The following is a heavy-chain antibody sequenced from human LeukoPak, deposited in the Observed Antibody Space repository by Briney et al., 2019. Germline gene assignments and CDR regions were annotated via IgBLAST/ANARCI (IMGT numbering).Heavy chain of an antibody. V-gene: IGHV4-59*12. CDR3: ARLHRRADRSGYYYEDWYFDL. J-gene: IGHJ2*01. CDR1: GGSISSYY. CDR2: IYYSGST. D-gene: IGHD3-22*01. Sequence: SETLSLTCTVSGGSISSYYWSWIRQPPGKGLEWIGYIYYSGSTNYNPSLQSRVTISVDTSKNQFSLKLNSVTAADTAVYFCARLHRRADRSGYYYEDWYFDLWGRGTLVTVSS.